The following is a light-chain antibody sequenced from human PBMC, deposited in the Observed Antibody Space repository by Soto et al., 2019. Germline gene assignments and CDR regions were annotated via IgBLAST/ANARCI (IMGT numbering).Light chain of an antibody. CDR1: PSVSGRN. CDR2: GAV. Sequence: DIVLTQSPDILSLSPGERATLSCRASPSVSGRNVAWYQHRPGQSPRLLIYGAVHRATGISERFTGSGSGTDFTLTISRLEPEESAVYYCLQFSQSPRTFGQGAKVEIK. CDR3: LQFSQSPRT. V-gene: IGKV3-20*01. J-gene: IGKJ1*01.